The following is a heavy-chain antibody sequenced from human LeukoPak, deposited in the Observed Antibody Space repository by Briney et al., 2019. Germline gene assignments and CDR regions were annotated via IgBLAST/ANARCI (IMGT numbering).Heavy chain of an antibody. D-gene: IGHD3-9*01. V-gene: IGHV3-48*03. J-gene: IGHJ3*02. CDR2: ISSSGSTI. CDR1: GFTFSSYE. Sequence: PGGSLRLSCAASGFTFSSYEMNWVRQAPGKGLEWVSYISSSGSTIYYADSVKGRFTISRDNAENSLYLQMNSLRAEDTAVYYCARGPSYYDILTAFPVGPLGMPIWGQGTMVTVSS. CDR3: ARGPSYYDILTAFPVGPLGMPI.